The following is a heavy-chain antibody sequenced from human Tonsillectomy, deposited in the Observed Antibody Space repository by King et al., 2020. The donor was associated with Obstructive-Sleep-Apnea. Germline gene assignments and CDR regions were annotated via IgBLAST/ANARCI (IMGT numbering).Heavy chain of an antibody. Sequence: VQLQESGPGLVKPSETLSLTCTVSGGSISRYSWTWIRLPPGKGLEWIVYIYNTGRTNYNPSLKSRVTISIDTSKNQFSLKLSSVTAADTAVYYCARVWSTVVTNDAFDIWGQGTMVTVSS. CDR3: ARVWSTVVTNDAFDI. J-gene: IGHJ3*02. D-gene: IGHD4-23*01. CDR1: GGSISRYS. CDR2: IYNTGRT. V-gene: IGHV4-59*01.